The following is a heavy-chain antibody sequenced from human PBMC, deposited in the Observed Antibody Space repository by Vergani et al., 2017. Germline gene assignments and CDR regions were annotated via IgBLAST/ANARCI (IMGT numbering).Heavy chain of an antibody. D-gene: IGHD6-6*01. CDR1: GFTSVGYA. Sequence: VQLEESGGGLVLPGRSLRLSCVASGFTSVGYAMHWVRQAPGKGLEWVSGISWTSNSIGYADSVKGRFTISRDNAKNSLYLQMNSLRAEDTALYYCAKDLGTSSGGGWFDPWGQGTLVTFSS. CDR3: AKDLGTSSGGGWFDP. V-gene: IGHV3-9*02. CDR2: ISWTSNSI. J-gene: IGHJ5*02.